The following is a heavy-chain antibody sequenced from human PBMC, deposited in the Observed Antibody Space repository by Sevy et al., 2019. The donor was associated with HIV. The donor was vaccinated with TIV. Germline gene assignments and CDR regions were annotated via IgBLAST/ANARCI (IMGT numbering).Heavy chain of an antibody. V-gene: IGHV4-39*01. Sequence: SETLSLTCTVSGVSITSSIHYWGWIRQPPGKGLQWIGSISGSIYYSGSTYYNPSLKSRVTISVDTSKNQFSLNMNSVTAADTAVYYCARHCSHYFDGSGYGEAFDIWGQGTMVTVSS. CDR3: ARHCSHYFDGSGYGEAFDI. CDR2: IYYSGST. J-gene: IGHJ3*02. CDR1: GVSITSSIHY. D-gene: IGHD3-22*01.